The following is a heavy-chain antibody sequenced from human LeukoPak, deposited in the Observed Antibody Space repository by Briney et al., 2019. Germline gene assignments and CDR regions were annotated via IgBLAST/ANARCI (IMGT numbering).Heavy chain of an antibody. CDR3: ARLDGNWNYFDY. CDR1: GASITTYY. CDR2: IHYSGST. J-gene: IGHJ4*02. V-gene: IGHV4-59*08. Sequence: SGTLSLTCSVSGASITTYYWSWIRQPPGKGLEWIAYIHYSGSTSYNPSLKSRLTISLDTSKNQFSLKLSSVTAADTAVYHCARLDGNWNYFDYWGQGTLVTVSS. D-gene: IGHD1-20*01.